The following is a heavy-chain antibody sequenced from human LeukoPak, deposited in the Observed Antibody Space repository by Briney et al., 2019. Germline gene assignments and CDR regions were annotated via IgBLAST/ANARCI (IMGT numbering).Heavy chain of an antibody. V-gene: IGHV3-21*01. J-gene: IGHJ4*02. Sequence: GGSLRLSCAASGFTFSSYSMDWVRQAPGKGLEWVSSISSSSSYIYYADSVKGRFTISRDNAKNSLYLQMNSLRAEDTAVYYCARSPVMGFSSGSVDYWGQGTLVTVSS. CDR3: ARSPVMGFSSGSVDY. CDR1: GFTFSSYS. D-gene: IGHD1-26*01. CDR2: ISSSSSYI.